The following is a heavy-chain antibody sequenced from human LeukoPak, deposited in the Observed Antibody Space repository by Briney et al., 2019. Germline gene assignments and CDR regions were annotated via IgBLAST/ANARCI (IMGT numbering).Heavy chain of an antibody. CDR2: IYTSGST. J-gene: IGHJ1*01. CDR1: GGSISSYY. Sequence: SETLSLTCTVSGGSISSYYWSWIRQPAGKGLECIVRIYTSGSTNYNPSLKSRVTMSVDTSKNQFSLKLSSVTAADTAVYYCARDSKGPEYFQHWGQGTLVTVSS. V-gene: IGHV4-4*07. D-gene: IGHD3-3*02. CDR3: ARDSKGPEYFQH.